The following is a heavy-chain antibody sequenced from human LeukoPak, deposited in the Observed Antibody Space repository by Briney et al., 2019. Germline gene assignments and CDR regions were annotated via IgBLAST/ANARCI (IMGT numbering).Heavy chain of an antibody. D-gene: IGHD2-15*01. Sequence: PGGSLRLSCAASGFTFSSYAMHWARQAPGKGLEWVSTISGSGGSTYYADSVKGRFTISRDNPKNTLYLQMNSLRAVDTAVYYCARDDIVVLVAATQSNWGQGTLVTVSS. CDR3: ARDDIVVLVAATQSN. CDR2: ISGSGGST. V-gene: IGHV3-23*01. J-gene: IGHJ4*02. CDR1: GFTFSSYA.